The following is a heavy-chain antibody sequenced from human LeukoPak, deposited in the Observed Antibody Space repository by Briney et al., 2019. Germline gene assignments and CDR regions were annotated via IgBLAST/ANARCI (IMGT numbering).Heavy chain of an antibody. D-gene: IGHD1-26*01. CDR2: IYYSGST. CDR1: GGSISSSSYY. V-gene: IGHV4-39*07. CDR3: ARAGPGAISPED. J-gene: IGHJ4*02. Sequence: PSETLSLTCTVSGGSISSSSYYWAWIRQPPGGGLEWIGSIYYSGSTYYNPSLKSRITISVDTSKNQFSLKLSSVTAADTAVYYCARAGPGAISPEDWGQGTLVTVSS.